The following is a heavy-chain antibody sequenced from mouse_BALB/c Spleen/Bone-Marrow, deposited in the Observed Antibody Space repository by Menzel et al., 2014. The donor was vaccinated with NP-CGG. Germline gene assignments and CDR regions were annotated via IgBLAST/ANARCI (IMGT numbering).Heavy chain of an antibody. CDR1: GFNIKDTY. Sequence: VQLQQSGAELVRPGASVKLSCTASGFNIKDTYMHWVKQRPEQGLEWIGRIDPANGNTKYDPKFQGKATIIAETSSNAAYLQLSSLTSEDTAVYYCDRYRYDYYAMDYWGQGTSVTVSS. CDR3: DRYRYDYYAMDY. D-gene: IGHD2-14*01. J-gene: IGHJ4*01. CDR2: IDPANGNT. V-gene: IGHV14-3*02.